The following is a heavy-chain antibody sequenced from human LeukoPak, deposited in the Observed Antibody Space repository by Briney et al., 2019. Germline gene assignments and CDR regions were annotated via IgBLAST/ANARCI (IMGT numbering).Heavy chain of an antibody. CDR2: ISSSSNYI. Sequence: KPGGSLRLSCAASGFTFSSYSTNWVRQAPGKGLEWVSSISSSSNYIYYADSVKGRFTISRDNAKNSLYLQMNSLRAEDTAVYYCARGGLDLSSSDYWGQGTLVTVSS. CDR1: GFTFSSYS. J-gene: IGHJ4*02. D-gene: IGHD6-6*01. V-gene: IGHV3-21*01. CDR3: ARGGLDLSSSDY.